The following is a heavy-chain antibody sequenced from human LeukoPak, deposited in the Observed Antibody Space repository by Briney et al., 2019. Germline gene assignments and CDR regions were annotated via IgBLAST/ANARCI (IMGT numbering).Heavy chain of an antibody. V-gene: IGHV4-61*01. Sequence: SETLSLTCTVSGGSVSSGSYYWSWIRQPPGKGLEWIGYIDYSGSTNYNPSLKSRVTISFDTSKNQFSLELSSVTAADTAVYYCARKGLYYDSSGYIGYWGQGTLVTVSS. J-gene: IGHJ4*02. CDR2: IDYSGST. CDR3: ARKGLYYDSSGYIGY. D-gene: IGHD3-22*01. CDR1: GGSVSSGSYY.